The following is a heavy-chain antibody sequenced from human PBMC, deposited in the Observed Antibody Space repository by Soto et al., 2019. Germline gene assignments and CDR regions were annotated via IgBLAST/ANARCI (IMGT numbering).Heavy chain of an antibody. CDR2: IIPIFDTA. D-gene: IGHD6-19*01. Sequence: SVKVSCKASGGTFSSYAISWVRQAPGQGLEWMGGIIPIFDTADYAQKFQGRVTITADESTSTAYMELRSLRSDDTAVYYCARFVELIAVPEDEGFDIWPQGT. CDR1: GGTFSSYA. V-gene: IGHV1-69*13. CDR3: ARFVELIAVPEDEGFDI. J-gene: IGHJ3*02.